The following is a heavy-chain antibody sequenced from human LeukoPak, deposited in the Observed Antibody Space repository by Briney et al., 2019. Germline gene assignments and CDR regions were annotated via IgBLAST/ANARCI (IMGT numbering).Heavy chain of an antibody. CDR1: GFTFSSYA. V-gene: IGHV3-23*01. D-gene: IGHD5-12*01. Sequence: PGGSLRLSCAASGFTFSSYAMSWVRQAPGKGLEWVSAISGSGGSTYYADSVKGRFTISGDNSKNTLYLQMNSLRAEDTAVYYCAKETVNRGYSGYAVLDYWGQGTLVTVSS. CDR3: AKETVNRGYSGYAVLDY. J-gene: IGHJ4*02. CDR2: ISGSGGST.